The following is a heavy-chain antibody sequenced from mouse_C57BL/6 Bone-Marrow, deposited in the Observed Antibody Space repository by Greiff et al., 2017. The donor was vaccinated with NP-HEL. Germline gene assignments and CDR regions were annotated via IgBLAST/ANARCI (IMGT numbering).Heavy chain of an antibody. V-gene: IGHV1-64*01. Sequence: QVQLQQPGAELVKPGASVKLSCKASGYTFTSYWMHWVKQRPGQGLEWIGMIHPNSGSTNYNEKFKSKATLTVDKSSSTAYMQLSSLTSEDSAVYYCARSGSIYYGNSFDYWGQGTTLTVSS. CDR1: GYTFTSYW. D-gene: IGHD2-1*01. J-gene: IGHJ2*01. CDR3: ARSGSIYYGNSFDY. CDR2: IHPNSGST.